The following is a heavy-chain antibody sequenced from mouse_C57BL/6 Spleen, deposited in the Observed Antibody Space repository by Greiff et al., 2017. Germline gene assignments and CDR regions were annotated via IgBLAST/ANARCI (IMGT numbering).Heavy chain of an antibody. Sequence: VQLQQSGAELARPGASVKMSCKASGYTFTSYTMHWVKQRPGQGLEWIGYINPSSGYTTYNQKFKDKATLTADKSSSTAYMQLSSLTSEDSAVYYCARSGDGYYAYAMDYWGQGTSVTVSS. CDR1: GYTFTSYT. J-gene: IGHJ4*01. CDR3: ARSGDGYYAYAMDY. CDR2: INPSSGYT. D-gene: IGHD2-3*01. V-gene: IGHV1-4*01.